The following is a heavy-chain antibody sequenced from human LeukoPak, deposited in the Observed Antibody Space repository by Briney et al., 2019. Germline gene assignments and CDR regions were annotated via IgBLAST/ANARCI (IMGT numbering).Heavy chain of an antibody. CDR3: ARKTDHQTGGDY. V-gene: IGHV3-48*01. Sequence: GGSLRLSCAASGFTFSTYSMNWVRQAPGKGLEWVSYIGDSSRAPSYADSVKGRFTISRDNAKNSLYLQMNSLRAEDTAVYYCARKTDHQTGGDYWGQGTLVTVSS. J-gene: IGHJ4*02. D-gene: IGHD1-1*01. CDR2: IGDSSRAP. CDR1: GFTFSTYS.